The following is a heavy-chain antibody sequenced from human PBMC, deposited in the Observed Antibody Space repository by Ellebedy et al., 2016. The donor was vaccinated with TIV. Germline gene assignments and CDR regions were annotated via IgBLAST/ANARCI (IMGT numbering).Heavy chain of an antibody. CDR1: GFTFSSYA. Sequence: PGGSLRLSCAASGFTFSSYAMSWVRQAPGKGLEWVSAISGSGGSTYYADSVKGRFTISRDNSKNTLYLQMNSLRAEDTAVYYCARGHNHYYYGMDVWGQGTTVTVSS. J-gene: IGHJ6*02. CDR3: ARGHNHYYYGMDV. CDR2: ISGSGGST. D-gene: IGHD1-14*01. V-gene: IGHV3-23*01.